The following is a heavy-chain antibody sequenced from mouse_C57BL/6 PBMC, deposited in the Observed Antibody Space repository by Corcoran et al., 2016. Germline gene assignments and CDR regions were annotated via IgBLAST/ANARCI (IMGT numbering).Heavy chain of an antibody. J-gene: IGHJ1*03. CDR3: ARDSNWYFDV. Sequence: QIQLVQSGPELKKPGETVKISCKASGYTFTTYGMSWVRQAPGKGLKWIAWINTYSGVPTYADDFKGRFAFSLETSASTAYLQINNLKNEDTATYFCARDSNWYFDVWGTGTTVTVSS. V-gene: IGHV9-3*01. CDR2: INTYSGVP. D-gene: IGHD2-5*01. CDR1: GYTFTTYG.